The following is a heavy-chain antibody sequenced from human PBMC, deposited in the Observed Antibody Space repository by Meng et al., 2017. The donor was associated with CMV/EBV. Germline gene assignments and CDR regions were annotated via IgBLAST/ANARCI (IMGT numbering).Heavy chain of an antibody. V-gene: IGHV3-23*01. CDR1: SFAFSRLR. J-gene: IGHJ4*02. Sequence: SSFAFSRLRLGWVRQAPGKGLKCLLASTGSGGRTYYANAMKSTVATSRATYKNTRNLKMKGTAAEDRAMYYCASNRDDTESAGPYWGQGTLVTVSS. D-gene: IGHD4-11*01. CDR3: ASNRDDTESAGPY. CDR2: STGSGGRT.